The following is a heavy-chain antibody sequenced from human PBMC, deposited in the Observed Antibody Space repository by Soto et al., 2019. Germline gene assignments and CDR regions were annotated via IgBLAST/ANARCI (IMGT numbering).Heavy chain of an antibody. CDR2: IYPGDSDT. CDR1: GYSFTSYW. Sequence: GESLKISCKGSGYSFTSYWIGWVRQMPGKGLEWMGIIYPGDSDTRYSPSFQGQVTISADKSISTAYLQWSSLKASDPAMYYCASRNPSYYYDSSGHAFDIWGQGTMVTVSS. J-gene: IGHJ3*02. V-gene: IGHV5-51*01. D-gene: IGHD3-22*01. CDR3: ASRNPSYYYDSSGHAFDI.